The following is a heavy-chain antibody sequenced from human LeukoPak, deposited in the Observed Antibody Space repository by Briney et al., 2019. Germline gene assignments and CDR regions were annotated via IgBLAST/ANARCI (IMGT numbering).Heavy chain of an antibody. CDR2: ISSVSTYI. D-gene: IGHD1-1*01. J-gene: IGHJ4*02. CDR1: GFSVSNND. CDR3: ARDRKVEPLPEY. Sequence: GRSLRLSCAVSGFSVSNNDMNWVRQAPGKGLEWISSISSVSTYIYYADSVKGRFTISRDNARNALYLQLTSLRVEDTAVYYCARDRKVEPLPEYWGQGTLVTVSS. V-gene: IGHV3-21*01.